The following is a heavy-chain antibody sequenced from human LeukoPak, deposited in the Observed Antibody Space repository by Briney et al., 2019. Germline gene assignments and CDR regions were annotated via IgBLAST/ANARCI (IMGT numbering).Heavy chain of an antibody. CDR3: ARVFGSGSYYNGLLDY. J-gene: IGHJ4*02. CDR1: GYTFTNYD. D-gene: IGHD3-10*01. V-gene: IGHV1-18*01. CDR2: INAYNGNT. Sequence: ASVKVSCKASGYTFTNYDISWVRQAPGQGLEWMGWINAYNGNTDYAQKLQGRVTMTTDTSTGTAYTELGSLRSDDTAVYYCARVFGSGSYYNGLLDYWGQGTLVTVSS.